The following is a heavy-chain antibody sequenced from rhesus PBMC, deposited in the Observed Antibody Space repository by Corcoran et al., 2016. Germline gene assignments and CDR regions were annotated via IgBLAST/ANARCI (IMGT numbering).Heavy chain of an antibody. CDR3: ARELVVTTSVFVDY. CDR2: IYSNSEST. J-gene: IGHJ4*01. Sequence: QVQLQESGPGVVKPSETLSLTCAVSGGSISSGSYYWSWLRPPPGKGREGIGGIYSNSESTNYNPSLKSRVTISKDTSKNQFSLKLSSVTAADTAVYYCARELVVTTSVFVDYWGQGVLVTVSS. D-gene: IGHD2-39*02. V-gene: IGHV4S12*01. CDR1: GGSISSGSYY.